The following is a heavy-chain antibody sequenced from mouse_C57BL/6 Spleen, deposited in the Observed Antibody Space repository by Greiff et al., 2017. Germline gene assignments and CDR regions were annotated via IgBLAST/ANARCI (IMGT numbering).Heavy chain of an antibody. CDR1: GYTFTSYW. D-gene: IGHD2-4*01. Sequence: QVQLKQPGAELVKPGASVKLSCTASGYTFTSYWMHWVKQRPGQGLEWIGMIHPNSGSTNYNEKFKSKATLTVDKSSSTAYMQLSSLTSEDSAVYYCARAFYYDYWYFDVWGTGTTVTVSS. CDR2: IHPNSGST. J-gene: IGHJ1*03. V-gene: IGHV1-64*01. CDR3: ARAFYYDYWYFDV.